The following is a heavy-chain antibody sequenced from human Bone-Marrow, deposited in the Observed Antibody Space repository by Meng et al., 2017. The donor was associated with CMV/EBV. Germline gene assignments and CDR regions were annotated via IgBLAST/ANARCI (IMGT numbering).Heavy chain of an antibody. CDR2: IYWNDDE. D-gene: IGHD3-3*01. Sequence: SGPTLVKPTQTLTLTCSFSGFSLKTTGVGVGWIRQPPGKALECLAIIYWNDDERYSPSLRRRLTITKDTSKNQVVLTMTNMDPVDTGTYYCAHRGAYYDFWSGYPTQYYFDYWGQGTLVAVSS. V-gene: IGHV2-5*01. J-gene: IGHJ4*02. CDR1: GFSLKTTGVG. CDR3: AHRGAYYDFWSGYPTQYYFDY.